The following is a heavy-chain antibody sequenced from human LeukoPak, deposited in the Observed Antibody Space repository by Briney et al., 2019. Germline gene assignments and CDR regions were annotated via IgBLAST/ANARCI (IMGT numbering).Heavy chain of an antibody. Sequence: GGSLRLSCAASGFTFSSYAMSWVRQAPGKGLEWVSAISGSGGSTYYADSVKGRFTISRDNSKNTLYLQMNSLRAEDTAVYYCAKSPYDYVWGSYLADVFDIWGQGTMVTVSS. D-gene: IGHD3-16*02. V-gene: IGHV3-23*01. CDR1: GFTFSSYA. J-gene: IGHJ3*02. CDR2: ISGSGGST. CDR3: AKSPYDYVWGSYLADVFDI.